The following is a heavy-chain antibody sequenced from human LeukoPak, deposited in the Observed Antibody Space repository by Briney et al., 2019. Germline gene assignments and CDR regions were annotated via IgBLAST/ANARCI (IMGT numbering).Heavy chain of an antibody. CDR2: IYCSGST. V-gene: IGHV4-59*08. CDR3: ARSGFDEETGYYYMDV. Sequence: PSETLSLTCTVSGGSISSHYWSWIRQPPGKGLERIGYIYCSGSTNSNPSLKSRVTISVDTSKNQFSLRLSSVTAADTAVYYCARSGFDEETGYYYMDVWGKGTTVTVSS. CDR1: GGSISSHY. D-gene: IGHD5-12*01. J-gene: IGHJ6*03.